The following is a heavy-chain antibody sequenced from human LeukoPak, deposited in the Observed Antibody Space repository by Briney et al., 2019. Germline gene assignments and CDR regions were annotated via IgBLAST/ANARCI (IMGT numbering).Heavy chain of an antibody. D-gene: IGHD1-26*01. CDR3: ARVGRGLVAAGPEKQFDY. Sequence: TGGSLRLSCAASGFMFSNYWMSWVRQAPGKGLEWVATLKQNGGVKVYVDSVKGRFTISRDNDKNSLDLQMHSLRVEDTAVYYCARVGRGLVAAGPEKQFDYWGQGTLVTVSS. J-gene: IGHJ4*02. CDR1: GFMFSNYW. V-gene: IGHV3-7*04. CDR2: LKQNGGVK.